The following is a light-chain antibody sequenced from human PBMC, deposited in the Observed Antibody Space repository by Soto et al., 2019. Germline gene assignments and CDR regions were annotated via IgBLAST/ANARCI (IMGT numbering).Light chain of an antibody. J-gene: IGKJ2*01. V-gene: IGKV3-15*01. CDR2: GAS. CDR3: QQYNDWPPVT. CDR1: QSVSSN. Sequence: EIVMTQSPATLSVSPGERATLSCRASQSVSSNLAWYQPTPGQAPRLLIYGASNRATGIPARFSGSGSGTEFTLTISSLHSEDFAVDYCQQYNDWPPVTFGPGTKLESK.